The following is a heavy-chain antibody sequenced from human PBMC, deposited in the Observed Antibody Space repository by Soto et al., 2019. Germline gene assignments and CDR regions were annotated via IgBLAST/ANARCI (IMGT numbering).Heavy chain of an antibody. CDR1: GFTVSNIY. J-gene: IGHJ6*02. CDR3: AREEVVPAAMDPFFYGMDV. D-gene: IGHD2-2*01. Sequence: PGGSLRLSCAVSGFTVSNIYMSWVRQAPGKALECVSVIYSGDTTYYADSVKGRFTISRDNSKNTLYLQMNSLRAEDTAVYYCAREEVVPAAMDPFFYGMDVWGQGTTVTVSS. V-gene: IGHV3-66*01. CDR2: IYSGDTT.